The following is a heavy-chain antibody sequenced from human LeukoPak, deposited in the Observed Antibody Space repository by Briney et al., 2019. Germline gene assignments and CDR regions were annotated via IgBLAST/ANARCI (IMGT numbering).Heavy chain of an antibody. CDR2: TYHNGAI. CDR1: GGSISNSF. Sequence: PSETLSLTCIVSGGSISNSFWTWIRQPPGKGLEWIGCTYHNGAITYNPSLESRLAISLDTSKSTLSLKLSSVTAADTALYFCARVSRSGYSGAFDAFDIWGQGTMVAVSS. CDR3: ARVSRSGYSGAFDAFDI. J-gene: IGHJ3*02. V-gene: IGHV4-59*01. D-gene: IGHD3-22*01.